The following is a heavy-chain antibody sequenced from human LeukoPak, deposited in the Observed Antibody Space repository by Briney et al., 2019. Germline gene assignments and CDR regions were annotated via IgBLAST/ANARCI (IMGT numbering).Heavy chain of an antibody. CDR3: AKALPSSGWFLDY. J-gene: IGHJ4*02. V-gene: IGHV3-23*01. D-gene: IGHD6-19*01. CDR1: EFTFSSYA. Sequence: PGGSLRLSCAASEFTFSSYAMSWVRQAPGKGLEWVSAISGSGGSTYYADSVKGWFTISRDNSKNTLYLQMNSLRAEDTAVYYCAKALPSSGWFLDYWGQGTLVTVSS. CDR2: ISGSGGST.